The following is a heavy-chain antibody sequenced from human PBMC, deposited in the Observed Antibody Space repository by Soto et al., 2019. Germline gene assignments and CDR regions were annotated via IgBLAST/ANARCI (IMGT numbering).Heavy chain of an antibody. Sequence: EVQLVESGGGLVQPGRSLRLSCAASGFTFDDYAMHWVRQAPGKGLEWVSGISWNSGSIGYADSVKGRFTISRDNAKNSLYLQMNSLRAEDTALYYCAKEREVAGTGFAGFDYWGQGTLVTVSS. D-gene: IGHD6-19*01. CDR2: ISWNSGSI. J-gene: IGHJ4*02. CDR1: GFTFDDYA. V-gene: IGHV3-9*01. CDR3: AKEREVAGTGFAGFDY.